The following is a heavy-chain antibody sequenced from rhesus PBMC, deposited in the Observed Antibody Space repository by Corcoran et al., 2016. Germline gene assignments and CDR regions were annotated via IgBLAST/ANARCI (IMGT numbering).Heavy chain of an antibody. CDR1: GFTFSHYS. Sequence: EVQLVESGGGLVQPGGSLRLSCAASGFTFSHYSLVWVRQAHGTGLEWVGRIKNKANSYRTEYPASVKGRFTISSDDSKSTLYLQMSSLKTEDTAVYYCARWRQLELGAFDVWGQGLRVTVSS. CDR3: ARWRQLELGAFDV. CDR2: IKNKANSYRT. J-gene: IGHJ3*01. V-gene: IGHV3-38*01. D-gene: IGHD6-25*01.